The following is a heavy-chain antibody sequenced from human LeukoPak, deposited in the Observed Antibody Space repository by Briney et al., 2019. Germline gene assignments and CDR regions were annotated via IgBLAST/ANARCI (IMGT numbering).Heavy chain of an antibody. CDR1: GGSISSYY. CDR2: IYYSGST. D-gene: IGHD6-13*01. V-gene: IGHV4-59*01. J-gene: IGHJ5*02. Sequence: PSETLSHTCTVSGGSISSYYWSWIRQPPGKGLEWIGYIYYSGSTNYNPSLKSRVTISVDTSKNQFSLKLSSVTAADTAVYYCAREYSSSHSTYNWFDPWGQGTLVTVSS. CDR3: AREYSSSHSTYNWFDP.